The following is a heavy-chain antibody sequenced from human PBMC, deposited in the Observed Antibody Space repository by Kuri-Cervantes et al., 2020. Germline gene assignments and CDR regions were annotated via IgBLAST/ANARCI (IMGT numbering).Heavy chain of an antibody. CDR1: GYTLTELS. CDR2: FDPEDGET. D-gene: IGHD3-22*01. J-gene: IGHJ5*02. Sequence: ASVKVSCKVSGYTLTELSMHWVRQAPGKGLGWMGGFDPEDGETIYAQKFQGRVTVTEDTSTDTAYMELSSLRSEDTAVYYCTTYYYDSSGYYGGFDPWGQGTLVTVSS. V-gene: IGHV1-24*01. CDR3: TTYYYDSSGYYGGFDP.